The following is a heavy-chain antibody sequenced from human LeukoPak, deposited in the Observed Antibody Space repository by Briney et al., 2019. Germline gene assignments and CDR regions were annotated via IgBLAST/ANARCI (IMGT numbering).Heavy chain of an antibody. Sequence: GASVKVSCKASGYTFTSYYMHWVRQAPGKGLEWMGGFDPEDGETIYAQKFQGRVTMTEDTSTDTAYMELSSLRSEDTAVYYCATASRYSSSWYGPQHWGQGTLVTVSS. CDR2: FDPEDGET. V-gene: IGHV1-24*01. D-gene: IGHD6-13*01. CDR3: ATASRYSSSWYGPQH. J-gene: IGHJ1*01. CDR1: GYTFTSYY.